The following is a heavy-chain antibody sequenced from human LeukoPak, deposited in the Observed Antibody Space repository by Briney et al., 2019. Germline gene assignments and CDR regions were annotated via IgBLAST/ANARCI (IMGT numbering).Heavy chain of an antibody. J-gene: IGHJ6*03. V-gene: IGHV3-30*04. CDR1: GFTFSSYA. Sequence: GGSLRLSCAASGFTFSSYAMHWVRQAPGKGLEWVAVISYDGSNKYYADSVKGRFTISRDNSKNTLYLQMNSLRAEDTAVYYCARVSSPRITIFGVVTQNYYYYYMDVWGKGTTVTISS. D-gene: IGHD3-3*01. CDR3: ARVSSPRITIFGVVTQNYYYYYMDV. CDR2: ISYDGSNK.